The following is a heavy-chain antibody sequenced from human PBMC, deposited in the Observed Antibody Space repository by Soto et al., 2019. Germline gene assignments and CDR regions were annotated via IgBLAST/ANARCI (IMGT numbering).Heavy chain of an antibody. D-gene: IGHD6-19*01. CDR3: TRHEEGRRAVLYGMDV. CDR1: GFTFSVSD. V-gene: IGHV3-73*02. J-gene: IGHJ6*02. CDR2: IRGKNNNYAT. Sequence: ERQLVQSGGGVVQPGGSLKLSCAAFGFTFSVSDMHWVRQASVKGLVWAGRIRGKNNNYATTYAASMTGRFIISRADSDNTAFLQLRSLKPEDTAIYYCTRHEEGRRAVLYGMDVWGQGTTVTVSS.